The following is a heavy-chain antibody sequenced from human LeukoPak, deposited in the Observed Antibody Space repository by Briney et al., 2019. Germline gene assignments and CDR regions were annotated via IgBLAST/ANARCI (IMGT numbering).Heavy chain of an antibody. V-gene: IGHV4-59*01. CDR2: IYYSGST. CDR3: ARETSQKGAHYMDV. J-gene: IGHJ6*03. Sequence: SETLSLTCTASGGSISSYYWSWIRQPPGKGLEWIGYIYYSGSTSYKPSLKSRVTISVDTSKNQFSLKLRSVTAADTAVYYCARETSQKGAHYMDVWGKGTTVTISS. D-gene: IGHD3-16*01. CDR1: GGSISSYY.